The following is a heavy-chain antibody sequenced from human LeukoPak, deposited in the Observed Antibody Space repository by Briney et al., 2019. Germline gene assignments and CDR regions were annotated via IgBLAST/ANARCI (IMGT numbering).Heavy chain of an antibody. Sequence: QSGRSLRLSCVASGFTFSNYWMDWVRQAPGKGLEWVAKINQDGSEKNYVDSVKGRCTISRDSTKNSLYLQMNGLRAEDTAVYYCSRGGTITWVEDYWGQGTLVTVSS. CDR1: GFTFSNYW. J-gene: IGHJ4*02. CDR2: INQDGSEK. V-gene: IGHV3-7*05. D-gene: IGHD3-16*01. CDR3: SRGGTITWVEDY.